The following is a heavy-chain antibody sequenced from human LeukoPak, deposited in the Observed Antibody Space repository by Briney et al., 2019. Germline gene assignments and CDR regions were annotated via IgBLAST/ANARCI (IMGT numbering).Heavy chain of an antibody. CDR1: GYSFTSYW. J-gene: IGHJ4*02. D-gene: IGHD3-10*01. V-gene: IGHV5-51*01. Sequence: GESLKISCKGSGYSFTSYWIGWVRQMPGKGLEWMGIIYPGDSDTRYSPSFQGQVTISADKSISTAYLQWSSLKASDTAMYYCARRQMVRGAPGHFDYWGQGTLVTVSS. CDR3: ARRQMVRGAPGHFDY. CDR2: IYPGDSDT.